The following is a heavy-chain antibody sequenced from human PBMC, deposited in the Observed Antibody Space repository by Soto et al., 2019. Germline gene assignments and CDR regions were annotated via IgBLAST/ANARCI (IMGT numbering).Heavy chain of an antibody. J-gene: IGHJ4*02. Sequence: QLQLQESGPGLVKPSETLSLICNVSGGSVGSSGYYWGWIRQAPGKGLEWIVSSYYSAGSYYNPSLKTRVTTSMDASTNQFSLTMTSVTAADTAVYYCARHTSRGYSSSWLFDDWGQGTLVTVSS. CDR3: ARHTSRGYSSSWLFDD. CDR2: SYYSAGS. CDR1: GGSVGSSGYY. D-gene: IGHD2-2*01. V-gene: IGHV4-39*01.